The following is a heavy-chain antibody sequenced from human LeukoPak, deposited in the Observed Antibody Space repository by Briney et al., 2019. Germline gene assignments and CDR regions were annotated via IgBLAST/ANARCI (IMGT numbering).Heavy chain of an antibody. Sequence: AGGSLRLSCAASGFTFSSYWMHWVRQAPGKGLVWVSRINSDGSSTSYADSVKGRFTISRDSAKNSVYLQMNSLRPEDTALYYCAKDKAPLYSGYDWDLDFWGQGTLVTVSS. J-gene: IGHJ4*02. CDR3: AKDKAPLYSGYDWDLDF. CDR1: GFTFSSYW. D-gene: IGHD5-12*01. CDR2: INSDGSST. V-gene: IGHV3-74*01.